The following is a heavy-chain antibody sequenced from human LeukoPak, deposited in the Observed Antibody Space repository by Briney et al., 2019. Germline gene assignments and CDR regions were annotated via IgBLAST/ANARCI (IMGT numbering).Heavy chain of an antibody. J-gene: IGHJ6*02. D-gene: IGHD3-3*01. CDR3: AREYYDFWSGYTYYYGMDV. Sequence: PSETLSLTCTVSGGSISSGDYYWSWIRQHPGKGLEWIGYIYYSGSTYYNPSLKSRVTISVDTSKNQFSLKLSSVTAADTAVYYCAREYYDFWSGYTYYYGMDVWGQGTTVTVSS. V-gene: IGHV4-31*03. CDR1: GGSISSGDYY. CDR2: IYYSGST.